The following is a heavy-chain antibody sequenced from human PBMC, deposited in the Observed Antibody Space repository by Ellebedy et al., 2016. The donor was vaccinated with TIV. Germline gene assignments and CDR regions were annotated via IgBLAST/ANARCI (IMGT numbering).Heavy chain of an antibody. V-gene: IGHV3-30*18. Sequence: GESLKISCAASGFSFSRSDMHWVRQAPDKGPEWVAVISSDGKDKYYADSVKGRFTISRDNSKSMVHLQMNSLRPEDTAVYYCAKDRTSGDGYWVFDQWGQGTLVTVSS. D-gene: IGHD5-18*01. CDR2: ISSDGKDK. CDR1: GFSFSRSD. CDR3: AKDRTSGDGYWVFDQ. J-gene: IGHJ4*02.